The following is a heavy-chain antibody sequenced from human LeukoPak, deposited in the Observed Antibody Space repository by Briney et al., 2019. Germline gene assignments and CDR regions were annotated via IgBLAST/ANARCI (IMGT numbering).Heavy chain of an antibody. CDR2: IYHSGST. Sequence: PSETLSLTCTVSGYSISSGYYWGWIRQPPGKGLEWIGSIYHSGSTYYNPSLKSRVTISVDTSKNQFSLKLSSVTAADTAVYYCARGGALYGGLDYWGQGTLVTVSS. D-gene: IGHD4/OR15-4a*01. V-gene: IGHV4-38-2*02. J-gene: IGHJ4*02. CDR3: ARGGALYGGLDY. CDR1: GYSISSGYY.